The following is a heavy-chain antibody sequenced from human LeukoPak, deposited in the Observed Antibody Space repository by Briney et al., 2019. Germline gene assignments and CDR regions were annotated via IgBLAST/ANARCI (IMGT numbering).Heavy chain of an antibody. CDR3: ARAPYSSSWSVTWFDP. J-gene: IGHJ5*02. CDR1: GDSISRHF. D-gene: IGHD6-13*01. Sequence: SETLSLTCTVSGDSISRHFWSWIRQPPGKGLEWIGYIYYSGSTNYNPSLKSRVTISVDTSKNQFSLKLSSVTAADTAVYYCARAPYSSSWSVTWFDPWGQGTLVTVSS. V-gene: IGHV4-59*11. CDR2: IYYSGST.